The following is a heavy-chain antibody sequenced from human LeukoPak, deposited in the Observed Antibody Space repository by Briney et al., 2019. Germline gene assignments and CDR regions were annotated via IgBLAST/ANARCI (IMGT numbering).Heavy chain of an antibody. J-gene: IGHJ4*02. CDR2: MNPNSGNT. CDR1: GYTFTNYG. Sequence: ASVKVSCKASGYTFTNYGIIWVRQAPGQGLEWMGWMNPNSGNTGYAQKFQGRVTITRNTSISTAYMELSSLRSEDTAVYYCARIVGAPGDWGQGTLVTVSS. CDR3: ARIVGAPGD. D-gene: IGHD1-26*01. V-gene: IGHV1-8*03.